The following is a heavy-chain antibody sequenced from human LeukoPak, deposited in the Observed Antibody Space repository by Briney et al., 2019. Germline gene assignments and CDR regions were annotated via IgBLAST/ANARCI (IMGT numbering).Heavy chain of an antibody. J-gene: IGHJ4*02. CDR1: GFTFSSYW. CDR3: AKTKGDYDFWSGYTPYFFDY. D-gene: IGHD3-3*01. V-gene: IGHV3-7*01. Sequence: GGSLRLSCAASGFTFSSYWMSWVRQAPGKGLEWVANLKQDGSEKYYVDSVKGRFTISRDSARNSLYLQVNSLRAEDTAVYYCAKTKGDYDFWSGYTPYFFDYWGQGTLVTVSS. CDR2: LKQDGSEK.